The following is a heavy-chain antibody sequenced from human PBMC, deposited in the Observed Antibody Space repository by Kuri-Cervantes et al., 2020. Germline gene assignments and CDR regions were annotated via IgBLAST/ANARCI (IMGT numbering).Heavy chain of an antibody. J-gene: IGHJ4*02. CDR2: TYYRSKWYN. V-gene: IGHV6-1*01. CDR3: ARGSMGRTHFDY. CDR1: GDSVSSNSAA. D-gene: IGHD2/OR15-2a*01. Sequence: LRLSCAISGDSVSSNSAAWNWIRQSPSRGLEWLGRTYYRSKWYNDYAVSVRSRITVNPDTSKNQFSLQLNSVTPEDTAVYYCARGSMGRTHFDYWDQGTLVTVSS.